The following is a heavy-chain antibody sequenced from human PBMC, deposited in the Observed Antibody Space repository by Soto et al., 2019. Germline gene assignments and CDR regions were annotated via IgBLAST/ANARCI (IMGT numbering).Heavy chain of an antibody. D-gene: IGHD2-21*01. V-gene: IGHV3-30*18. CDR1: GLTFSHYG. Sequence: GGSLRLSCVASGLTFSHYGMHWVHQVPGKGLEWVAVISCDGSLKFYEDSVKGRFTISRDNSRNTLYLEMNGLRPEDTAVYYCAKEADYCVSSKYDNWGRGTLVTVSS. CDR2: ISCDGSLK. CDR3: AKEADYCVSSKYDN. J-gene: IGHJ4*02.